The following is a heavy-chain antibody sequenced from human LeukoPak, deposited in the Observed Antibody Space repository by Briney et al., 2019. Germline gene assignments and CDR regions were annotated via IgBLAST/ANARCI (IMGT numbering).Heavy chain of an antibody. CDR3: AGGYYYESSGYSIPFDY. Sequence: PGGSLRLSCTASGFTFSINAMSWVRQAPGKGLEWVSGISGSGGSTYYADSVRGRFTISRDNSKNTLYLHVNSLRAEDTAIYYLAGGYYYESSGYSIPFDYWGQGPLVTVSS. J-gene: IGHJ4*02. CDR1: GFTFSINA. CDR2: ISGSGGST. V-gene: IGHV3-23*01. D-gene: IGHD3-22*01.